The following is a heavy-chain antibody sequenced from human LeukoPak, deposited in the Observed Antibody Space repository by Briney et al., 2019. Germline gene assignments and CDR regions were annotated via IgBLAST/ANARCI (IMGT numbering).Heavy chain of an antibody. Sequence: SETLSLTCAVYGGSFSGYYWSWIHQPPGKGLEWIGEINHSGSTNYNPSLKSRVTISVDTSKNQFSLKLSSVTAADTAVYYCARVFGYYYGSGSYSIDYWGQGTLVTVSS. D-gene: IGHD3-10*01. CDR1: GGSFSGYY. J-gene: IGHJ4*02. V-gene: IGHV4-34*01. CDR3: ARVFGYYYGSGSYSIDY. CDR2: INHSGST.